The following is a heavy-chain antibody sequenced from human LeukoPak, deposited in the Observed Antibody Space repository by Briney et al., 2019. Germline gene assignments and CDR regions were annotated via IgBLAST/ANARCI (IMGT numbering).Heavy chain of an antibody. CDR3: ARDRVEESTVTTVLSK. J-gene: IGHJ4*02. CDR2: ITSSSSYK. Sequence: KTGGSLRLSCAASGFTFSSYSMNWVRQAPGKGLEWVSSITSSSSYKYYADSVKGRFTISRDNAKNSLYLQMNSLRAEDTAVYYCARDRVEESTVTTVLSKWGQGTLVTVSS. V-gene: IGHV3-21*01. D-gene: IGHD4-17*01. CDR1: GFTFSSYS.